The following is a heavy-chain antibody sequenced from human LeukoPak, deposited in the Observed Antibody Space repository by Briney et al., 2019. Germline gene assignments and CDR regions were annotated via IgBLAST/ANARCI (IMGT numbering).Heavy chain of an antibody. Sequence: PGGSLRLSCAASGFTFSSYGMHWVRQAPGKGLEWVAVISYDGSNKYYADSVKGRFTISRDNSKNTLYLQMNSLRAEDTAVYYCASSPPLTYYDSSGYYYPFNYWGQGTLVTVSS. D-gene: IGHD3-22*01. J-gene: IGHJ4*02. V-gene: IGHV3-30*03. CDR1: GFTFSSYG. CDR2: ISYDGSNK. CDR3: ASSPPLTYYDSSGYYYPFNY.